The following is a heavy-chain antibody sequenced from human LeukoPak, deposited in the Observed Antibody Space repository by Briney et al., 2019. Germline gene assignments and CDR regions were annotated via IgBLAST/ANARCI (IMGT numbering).Heavy chain of an antibody. CDR3: ARGRERGYSYGFIDY. CDR1: GGSIRSYY. J-gene: IGHJ4*02. CDR2: ISYSGST. D-gene: IGHD5-18*01. Sequence: SETLSLTCTVSGGSIRSYYWSWIRQPPGKGLEWIGYISYSGSTNYNPSLRSRVTISVDTSKNHFSLKLSSVTAADTAVYYCARGRERGYSYGFIDYWGQGTLVTVSS. V-gene: IGHV4-59*08.